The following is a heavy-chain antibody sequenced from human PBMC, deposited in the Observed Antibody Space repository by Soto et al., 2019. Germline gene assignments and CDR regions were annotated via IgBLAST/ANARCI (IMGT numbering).Heavy chain of an antibody. D-gene: IGHD4-17*01. V-gene: IGHV3-23*01. CDR2: ISGSGDTT. CDR3: ASFPTVTTSLTV. CDR1: GLSFGSYA. Sequence: PGGSLRLSCAASGLSFGSYAMSWVRQAPGKGLEWVSAISGSGDTTYHADSVKGRFTISRDNAKNSLYLQMNSLRAEDTAVYYCASFPTVTTSLTVWGQGTLVTVSS. J-gene: IGHJ4*02.